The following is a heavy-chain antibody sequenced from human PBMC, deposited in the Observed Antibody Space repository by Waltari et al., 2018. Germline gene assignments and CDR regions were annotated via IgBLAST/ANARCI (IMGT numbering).Heavy chain of an antibody. Sequence: LQLQESGSGLVKPSQTLSLTCPVSGGSISSGGSSWSWIRQPPGKGLEWIGYIYHSGSTYYNPSLKSRVTISVDRSKNQFSLRLSSVTAADTAVYYCAREDSSGYFEYWGQGTPVTVSS. J-gene: IGHJ4*02. D-gene: IGHD3-22*01. CDR3: AREDSSGYFEY. CDR2: IYHSGST. V-gene: IGHV4-30-2*01. CDR1: GGSISSGGSS.